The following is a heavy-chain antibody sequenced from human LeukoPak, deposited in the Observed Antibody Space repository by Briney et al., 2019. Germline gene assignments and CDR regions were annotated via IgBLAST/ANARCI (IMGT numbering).Heavy chain of an antibody. J-gene: IGHJ4*02. D-gene: IGHD4-17*01. Sequence: GGSLGLSCEASGFTFSSYSMNWVRQAPGKGLEWVSSISSSSSYIYYADSVKGRFTISRDNAKNSLYLQMNSLRAEDTAVYYCAREIYGYFDYWGQGTLVTVSS. CDR1: GFTFSSYS. CDR3: AREIYGYFDY. CDR2: ISSSSSYI. V-gene: IGHV3-21*01.